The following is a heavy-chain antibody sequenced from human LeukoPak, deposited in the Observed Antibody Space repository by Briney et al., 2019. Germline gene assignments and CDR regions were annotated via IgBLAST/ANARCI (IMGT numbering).Heavy chain of an antibody. D-gene: IGHD2-2*01. Sequence: GGSLRLSCAASGFTFSSYSMNWVRQAPGKGLEWVSSISSSSSYIYYADSVKGRFTISRDNAKNSLYLQMNSLRAEDTAVYYCARGYGCSSTSCYSDAFDIWGQGTMVTVSS. CDR1: GFTFSSYS. CDR2: ISSSSSYI. V-gene: IGHV3-21*01. J-gene: IGHJ3*02. CDR3: ARGYGCSSTSCYSDAFDI.